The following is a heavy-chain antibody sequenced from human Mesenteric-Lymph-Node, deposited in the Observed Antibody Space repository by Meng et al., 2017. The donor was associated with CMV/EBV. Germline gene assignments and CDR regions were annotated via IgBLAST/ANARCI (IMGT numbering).Heavy chain of an antibody. J-gene: IGHJ6*02. CDR3: TRKMATIYYYYGMDV. Sequence: GGSLRLSCAASGFTFSSYAMSWVRQAPGKGLESVSGVSSSGGGTYYADSVKGRFTISRDNSKNTLYLQMNSLRAEDTAVYYCTRKMATIYYYYGMDVWGQGTTVTVSS. CDR1: GFTFSSYA. V-gene: IGHV3-23*01. D-gene: IGHD5-24*01. CDR2: VSSSGGGT.